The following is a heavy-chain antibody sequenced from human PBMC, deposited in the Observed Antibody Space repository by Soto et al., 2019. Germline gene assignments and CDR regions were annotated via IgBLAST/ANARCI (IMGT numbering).Heavy chain of an antibody. Sequence: ASVKVSCKASGYTFTSYYMHWVRQAPGQGLEWMGIINPSGGSTSYAQKFQGRVTMTRDTSTSTVYMELSSLRSEDTAVYYCASDLNTYYDFWSGLMDGWGQGTTVTVSS. CDR2: INPSGGST. V-gene: IGHV1-46*01. CDR1: GYTFTSYY. J-gene: IGHJ6*02. D-gene: IGHD3-3*01. CDR3: ASDLNTYYDFWSGLMDG.